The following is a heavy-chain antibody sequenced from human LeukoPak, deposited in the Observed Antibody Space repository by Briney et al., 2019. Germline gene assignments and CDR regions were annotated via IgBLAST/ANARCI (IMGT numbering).Heavy chain of an antibody. D-gene: IGHD6-13*01. CDR2: FYYSGST. J-gene: IGHJ4*02. CDR3: ARLRTAAGTSDY. CDR1: GGSISSSNG. V-gene: IGHV4-39*01. Sequence: SETLSLTCAVSGGSISSSNGWSWVRQPPGKGLEWIGSFYYSGSTFYNPSLKSRVTVSVDSSNNQFSLNLSSVTAANTAVYYCARLRTAAGTSDYWGQGTLVTVSS.